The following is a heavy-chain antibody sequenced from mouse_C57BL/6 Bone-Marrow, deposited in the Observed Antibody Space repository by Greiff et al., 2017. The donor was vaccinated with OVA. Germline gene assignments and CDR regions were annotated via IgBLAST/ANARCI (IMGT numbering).Heavy chain of an antibody. Sequence: QVQLQQSGAELVMPGASVKLSCKASGYTFTSYWMHWVKQRPGQGLEWIGEIDPSDSYTNYNQKFKGKSTLTVDKSSSTAYMQLSSLTSEDSAVYYCAREDSNYPYFDVWGTGTTVTVSS. J-gene: IGHJ1*03. CDR2: IDPSDSYT. CDR3: AREDSNYPYFDV. D-gene: IGHD2-5*01. V-gene: IGHV1-69*01. CDR1: GYTFTSYW.